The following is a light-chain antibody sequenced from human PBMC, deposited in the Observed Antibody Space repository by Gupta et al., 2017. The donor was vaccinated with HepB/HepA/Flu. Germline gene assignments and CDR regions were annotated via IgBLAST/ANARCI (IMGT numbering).Light chain of an antibody. CDR1: SSDAGGYNY. CDR2: DVS. Sequence: QSALTQPASVSGSPGQSITISCTGTSSDAGGYNYVSWYQQHPGKAPKLMIYDVSNRPSGVSNRFSGSKSGNTASLTISGLQAEDEADYYCSSYTSSSTLGGVYVFGTGTKVTVL. CDR3: SSYTSSSTLGGVYV. J-gene: IGLJ1*01. V-gene: IGLV2-14*01.